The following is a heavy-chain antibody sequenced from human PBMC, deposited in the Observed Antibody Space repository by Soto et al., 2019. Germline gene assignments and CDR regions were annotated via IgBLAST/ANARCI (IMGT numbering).Heavy chain of an antibody. V-gene: IGHV1-69*12. CDR1: GGTFRTAA. Sequence: QVQLEQSGAEVKKPGSSVKVSCKASGGTFRTAAISWVRQAPGQGLEWMGGIMPVFRTPDYAQKFQGRVTIPANESTNTAYMELSGLRSDDTAVYSCARDNDRPQLGGNYYYILDVWGQGTTITVSS. CDR3: ARDNDRPQLGGNYYYILDV. J-gene: IGHJ6*02. D-gene: IGHD2-8*01. CDR2: IMPVFRTP.